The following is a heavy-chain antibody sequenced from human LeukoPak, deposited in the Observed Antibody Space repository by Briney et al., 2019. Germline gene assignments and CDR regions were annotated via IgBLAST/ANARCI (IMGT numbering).Heavy chain of an antibody. CDR2: IYSGGST. D-gene: IGHD3-10*01. CDR3: AREDGFGDFDY. Sequence: GGSLRLSCAASGFIVSSNYMSWVRQAPGKGLEWVSVIYSGGSTYYADSVKGRFTISRDNSKNTLYLQMNSLRAEDTAVYYCAREDGFGDFDYWGQGTLVTVSS. V-gene: IGHV3-53*01. CDR1: GFIVSSNY. J-gene: IGHJ4*02.